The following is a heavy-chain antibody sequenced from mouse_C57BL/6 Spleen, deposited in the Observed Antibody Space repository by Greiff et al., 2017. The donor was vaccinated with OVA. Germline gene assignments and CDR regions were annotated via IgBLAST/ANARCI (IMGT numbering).Heavy chain of an antibody. V-gene: IGHV1-61*01. D-gene: IGHD2-4*01. CDR1: GYTFTSYW. CDR2: IYPSDSET. Sequence: QVQLQQSGAELVRPGSSVKLSCKASGYTFTSYWMDWVKQRPGQGLEWIGNIYPSDSETHYNQKFKDKATLTVDKSSSTAYMQLSSLTSEDSAVYYCARPYDYDEYYFDYWGQGTTLTVSS. J-gene: IGHJ2*01. CDR3: ARPYDYDEYYFDY.